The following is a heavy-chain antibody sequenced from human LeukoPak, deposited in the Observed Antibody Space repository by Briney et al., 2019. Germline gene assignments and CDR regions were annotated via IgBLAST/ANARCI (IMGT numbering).Heavy chain of an antibody. D-gene: IGHD6-19*01. V-gene: IGHV3-23*01. Sequence: PGGSLRLSCAASGFTFSSYAMSWVRQAPGKGLEWVSAISGSGGSTYYADSVKGRFTISRDNSKNTLYLQTNSLRADDTALYYCAKLKGNSGWNYYFDCWGQGTLVTVSS. CDR1: GFTFSSYA. CDR2: ISGSGGST. J-gene: IGHJ4*02. CDR3: AKLKGNSGWNYYFDC.